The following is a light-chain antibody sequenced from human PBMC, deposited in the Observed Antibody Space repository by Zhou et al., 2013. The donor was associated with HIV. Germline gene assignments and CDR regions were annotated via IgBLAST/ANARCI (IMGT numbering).Light chain of an antibody. CDR2: LGS. J-gene: IGKJ5*01. CDR1: QSLLHSTGYNY. Sequence: DIVMTQSPLSLPVTPGEAASISCRSSQSLLHSTGYNYLDWYLQKPGQSPQLLIYLGSNRASGVPDRFSGSGSGTEFTLTITSLQPDDFAIYYCQQYLTYPITFGQGTRLDIK. V-gene: IGKV2-28*01. CDR3: QQYLTYPIT.